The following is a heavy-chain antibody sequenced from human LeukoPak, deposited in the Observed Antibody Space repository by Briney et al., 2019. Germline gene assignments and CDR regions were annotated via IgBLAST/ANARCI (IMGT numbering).Heavy chain of an antibody. V-gene: IGHV4-61*01. CDR1: GGSVSSGSFY. Sequence: SETLSLTCTVSGGSVSSGSFYWGWIRQPPGKGLDWIGYTSFSGSTNYNPSLKSRVTISVDTSKNQFSLKLSSVTAADTAVYYCARSYCGSDCYSGTYWYFDLWGRGTLVTVS. CDR3: ARSYCGSDCYSGTYWYFDL. D-gene: IGHD2-21*02. CDR2: TSFSGST. J-gene: IGHJ2*01.